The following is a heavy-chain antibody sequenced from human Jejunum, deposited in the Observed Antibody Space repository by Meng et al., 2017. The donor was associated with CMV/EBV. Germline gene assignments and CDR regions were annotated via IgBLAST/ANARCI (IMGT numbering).Heavy chain of an antibody. J-gene: IGHJ4*02. CDR1: FTGYW. Sequence: FTGYWIGWVRQMPGKGLEWMGIIYPGDSDIRYSPSFQGQVTISADKSISTAYLQWSSLKASDTAMYYCARLGELRFLEWLLPFDYWGQGTLVTVSS. CDR2: IYPGDSDI. D-gene: IGHD3-3*01. V-gene: IGHV5-51*01. CDR3: ARLGELRFLEWLLPFDY.